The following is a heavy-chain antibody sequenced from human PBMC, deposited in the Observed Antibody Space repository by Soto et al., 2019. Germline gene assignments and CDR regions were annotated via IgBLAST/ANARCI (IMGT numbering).Heavy chain of an antibody. V-gene: IGHV4-59*01. CDR3: ARVGYCSSTPCWPIGYFEY. D-gene: IGHD2-2*01. CDR2: IFSSGST. J-gene: IGHJ4*02. CDR1: GDSISSFY. Sequence: LSLTCTVSGDSISSFYWTWIRQPPGKGLEWVGYIFSSGSTNYNPSLKSRVTISVDTSENQFSLKLTSVTAADTAVYYCARVGYCSSTPCWPIGYFEYWGQGTLVTVSS.